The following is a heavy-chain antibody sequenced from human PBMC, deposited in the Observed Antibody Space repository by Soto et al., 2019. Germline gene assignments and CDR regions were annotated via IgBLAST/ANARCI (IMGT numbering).Heavy chain of an antibody. V-gene: IGHV1-69*08. Sequence: QVQLVQSGAEVKKPGSSVKVSCKASGGTFSSYTISWVRQAPGQGLEWMGRIIPILGIANYAQKFQGRVTITADKSTSTDYMELSSLRSQDTAVYYCARDSGGNYYYYYGMDVWGQGTTVTVSS. CDR1: GGTFSSYT. CDR3: ARDSGGNYYYYYGMDV. D-gene: IGHD3-10*01. CDR2: IIPILGIA. J-gene: IGHJ6*02.